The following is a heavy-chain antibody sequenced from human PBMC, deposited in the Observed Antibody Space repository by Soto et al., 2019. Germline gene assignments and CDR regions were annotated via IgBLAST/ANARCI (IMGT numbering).Heavy chain of an antibody. J-gene: IGHJ6*02. D-gene: IGHD3-10*01. Sequence: PGGSLRLSCAASGFTFSSYAMHWVRQAPGKGLEWVAVISYDGSNKYYADSVKGRFTISRDNSKNTLYLQMNSLRAEDTAVYYCASGGSGSTAYYYGMDVWGQGTTVTV. CDR1: GFTFSSYA. V-gene: IGHV3-30-3*01. CDR2: ISYDGSNK. CDR3: ASGGSGSTAYYYGMDV.